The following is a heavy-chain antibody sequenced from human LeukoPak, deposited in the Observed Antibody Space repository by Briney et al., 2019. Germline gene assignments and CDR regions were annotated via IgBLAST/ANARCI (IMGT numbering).Heavy chain of an antibody. Sequence: GGSLRLSCAASGFTFSSYSMNWARQAPGKGLEWVSYISSSSSTIYYADSVKGRFTISRDNAKNSLYLQMNSLRAEDTAVYYCARDPSAWNYLEPFDYWGQGTLVTVSS. CDR3: ARDPSAWNYLEPFDY. D-gene: IGHD1-7*01. J-gene: IGHJ4*02. V-gene: IGHV3-48*04. CDR1: GFTFSSYS. CDR2: ISSSSSTI.